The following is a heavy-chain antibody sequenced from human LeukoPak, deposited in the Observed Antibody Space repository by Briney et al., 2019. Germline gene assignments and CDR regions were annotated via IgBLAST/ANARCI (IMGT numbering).Heavy chain of an antibody. V-gene: IGHV4-31*03. Sequence: SQTLSLTCTVSGGSISSGGYYWSWIRQHPGKGLEWIGYIYYSGSTYYNPSLKSRVTISVDTSKNQFSLKLSSVTAADTAVYYCARDSGVRGVIIIFDYWGQGTLVTVSS. D-gene: IGHD3-10*01. CDR2: IYYSGST. CDR3: ARDSGVRGVIIIFDY. J-gene: IGHJ4*02. CDR1: GGSISSGGYY.